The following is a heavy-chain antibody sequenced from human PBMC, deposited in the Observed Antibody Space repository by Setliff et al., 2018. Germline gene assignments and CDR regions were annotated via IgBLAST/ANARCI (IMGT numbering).Heavy chain of an antibody. CDR3: ARVLFHCSSTSCYLDAFDI. CDR1: GYTFTGYY. Sequence: ASVKVSCKASGYTFTGYYMHWVRQAPGQGLEWMGWIIPLFETTNYVEKLQGRVTMTTDTSTSTAYMELRSLRSDDTAVYYCARVLFHCSSTSCYLDAFDIWGQGTMVTVSS. V-gene: IGHV1-18*04. D-gene: IGHD2-2*01. CDR2: IIPLFETT. J-gene: IGHJ3*02.